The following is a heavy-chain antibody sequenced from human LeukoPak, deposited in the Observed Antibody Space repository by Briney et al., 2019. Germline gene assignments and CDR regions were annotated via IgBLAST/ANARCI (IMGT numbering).Heavy chain of an antibody. CDR2: IKQDGSVK. V-gene: IGHV3-7*01. Sequence: GGSLRLSCAASGFTFSSYWMSWVRQAPGKGLEWVANIKQDGSVKYYVDSVKGRFTISRDNAKNSLYLQMNSLRAEDTAVYYCAKWQLYSGNYYIDFWGQGTLVTVSS. J-gene: IGHJ4*02. CDR3: AKWQLYSGNYYIDF. CDR1: GFTFSSYW. D-gene: IGHD1-26*01.